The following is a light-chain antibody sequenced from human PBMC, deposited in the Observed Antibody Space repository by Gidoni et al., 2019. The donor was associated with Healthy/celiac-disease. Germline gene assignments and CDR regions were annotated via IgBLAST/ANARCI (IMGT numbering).Light chain of an antibody. V-gene: IGKV3-15*01. CDR3: QQDNNWWT. J-gene: IGKJ1*01. CDR2: GAS. CDR1: QSVSSN. Sequence: EIVLTQSPATLSVSPGERATLSCRASQSVSSNVAWYQQKPGQAPRLLIYGASTRATGIPARFSGSGSGTEFTITISRLQSEDFAVYYCQQDNNWWTFGQGTKVEIK.